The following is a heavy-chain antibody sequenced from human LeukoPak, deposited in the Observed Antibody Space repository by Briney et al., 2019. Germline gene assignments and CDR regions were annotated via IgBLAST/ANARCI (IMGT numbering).Heavy chain of an antibody. CDR1: GFTVSSNY. CDR2: IYSGGST. CDR3: ARESNWNVYDAFDI. D-gene: IGHD1-1*01. Sequence: PGGSLRLSCAASGFTVSSNYMSWVRQAPGKGLEWVSVIYSGGSTYYADSVKDRFTISRDNSKNTLYLQMNSLRAEDTAVYYCARESNWNVYDAFDIWGQGTMVTVSS. J-gene: IGHJ3*02. V-gene: IGHV3-66*01.